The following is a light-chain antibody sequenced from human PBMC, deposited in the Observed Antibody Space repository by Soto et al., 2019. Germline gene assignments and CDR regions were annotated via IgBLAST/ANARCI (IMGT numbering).Light chain of an antibody. J-gene: IGLJ2*01. V-gene: IGLV1-44*01. CDR1: SSNIGTNA. Sequence: QSVLTQPPSASGTSGQRVTISCSGSSSNIGTNAVNWYQQLPGTAPKLLIYSTNQRPSGVPDRFSGSKSGTSASLAISGLPSEDEADYYCAAWDDSLNVVFGGGTKLTVL. CDR2: STN. CDR3: AAWDDSLNVV.